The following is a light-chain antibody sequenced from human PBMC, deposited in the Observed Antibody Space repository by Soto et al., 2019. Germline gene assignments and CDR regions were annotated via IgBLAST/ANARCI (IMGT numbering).Light chain of an antibody. J-gene: IGKJ3*01. V-gene: IGKV1-27*01. Sequence: DIQMTQSPSSLSASVGDRVTVTCRASQGISNFLAWYQQKPGKVPKVLIYGASTLQSGVASRFSGSGFGTEFTLTISRLQPEDVATYYCQKYSSAPFTFGPGTKVDIK. CDR2: GAS. CDR3: QKYSSAPFT. CDR1: QGISNF.